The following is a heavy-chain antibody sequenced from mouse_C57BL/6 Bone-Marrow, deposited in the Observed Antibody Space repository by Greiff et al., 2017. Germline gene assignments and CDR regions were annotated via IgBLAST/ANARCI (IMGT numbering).Heavy chain of an antibody. Sequence: VQLQQPGAELVMPGASVKLSCKASGYTFTSYWMHWVKQRPGQGLEWIGEIDPSDSYTNYNQKFKGKSTLTVDKSSSTAYMQLSSLTSEDSAVSYCAGGGDYPDAMDYWGQGTSVTVSS. V-gene: IGHV1-69*01. CDR2: IDPSDSYT. CDR1: GYTFTSYW. CDR3: AGGGDYPDAMDY. J-gene: IGHJ4*01. D-gene: IGHD2-4*01.